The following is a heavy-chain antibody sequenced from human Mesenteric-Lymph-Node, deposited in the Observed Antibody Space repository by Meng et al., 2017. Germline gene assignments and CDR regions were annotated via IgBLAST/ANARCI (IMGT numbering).Heavy chain of an antibody. V-gene: IGHV3-23*04. D-gene: IGHD3-10*01. J-gene: IGHJ4*02. Sequence: EVEVVEAGGGLGQPGGSLRCSCAAAGLTFSINGMSWVRQAPGKGLEWVSAIVGSGSPTYYADSVKGRFTISRDNSKNTVYLQMNSLRAEDTAVYYCATSRGYFDYLGQGTLVTVSS. CDR2: IVGSGSPT. CDR1: GLTFSING. CDR3: ATSRGYFDY.